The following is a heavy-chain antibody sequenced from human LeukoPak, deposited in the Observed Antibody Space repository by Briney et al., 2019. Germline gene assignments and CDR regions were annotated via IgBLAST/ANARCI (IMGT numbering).Heavy chain of an antibody. CDR2: ISYSGST. CDR1: GGSISNYF. D-gene: IGHD2-2*01. V-gene: IGHV4-59*01. CDR3: ARGQAIRIVVVPAATPRGVNWFDP. Sequence: PSETLSLTCTISGGSISNYFWSWIRQPPGKGLEWIGYISYSGSTDHNPSLKSRVIISVDTSKNQFSLKLSSVTAADTAVYYCARGQAIRIVVVPAATPRGVNWFDPWGQGTLVTVSS. J-gene: IGHJ5*02.